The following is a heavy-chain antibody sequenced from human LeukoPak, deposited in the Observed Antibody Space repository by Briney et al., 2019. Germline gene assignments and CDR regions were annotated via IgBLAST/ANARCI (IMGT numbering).Heavy chain of an antibody. V-gene: IGHV4-39*01. CDR1: GGSISSSSYY. CDR3: ARHRMTRGYSYGQPFDY. J-gene: IGHJ4*02. Sequence: PSETLSLTCTVSGGSISSSSYYWGWIRQPPGKGLEWIVSIYYSGSTYYNPSLKSRVTISVDTSKNQFSLKLSSVTAADTAVYYCARHRMTRGYSYGQPFDYWGQGTLVTVSS. D-gene: IGHD5-18*01. CDR2: IYYSGST.